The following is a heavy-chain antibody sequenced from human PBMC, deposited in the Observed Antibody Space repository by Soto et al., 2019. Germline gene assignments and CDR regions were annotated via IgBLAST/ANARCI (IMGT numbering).Heavy chain of an antibody. V-gene: IGHV4-31*03. J-gene: IGHJ6*03. CDR1: GGSISSGGYY. CDR2: IYYSGST. CDR3: ARAGRDWKDYYYYYYMDV. D-gene: IGHD1-1*01. Sequence: SETLSLTCTVAGGSISSGGYYWSWIRKHPGKGLEWIGYIYYSGSTYYNPSLKSRVTISVDTSKNQFSLKLSSVTAADTAVYYCARAGRDWKDYYYYYYMDVWGKGTTVTVSS.